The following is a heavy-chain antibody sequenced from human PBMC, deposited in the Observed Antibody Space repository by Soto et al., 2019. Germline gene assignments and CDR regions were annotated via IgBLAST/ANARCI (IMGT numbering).Heavy chain of an antibody. D-gene: IGHD4-17*01. CDR3: SRDPNGDYIGAFDF. J-gene: IGHJ3*01. Sequence: GGSLRLSCTASGFTFSNYAMTWVRQAPGKGLEWVSAITVSGDAAYYADSVKGRFTIFRDNSKNTLYLQLNSLRAEDTAVYYCSRDPNGDYIGAFDFWGQGTMVTVSS. V-gene: IGHV3-23*01. CDR2: ITVSGDAA. CDR1: GFTFSNYA.